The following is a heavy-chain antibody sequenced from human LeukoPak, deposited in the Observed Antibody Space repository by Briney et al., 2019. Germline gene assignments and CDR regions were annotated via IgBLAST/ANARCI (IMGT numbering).Heavy chain of an antibody. D-gene: IGHD6-13*01. CDR1: GDSLSSSDHY. V-gene: IGHV4-30-4*01. Sequence: SETLSLTCTVPGDSLSSSDHYWSWIRQPPGKGLEWIAYIYYSGTTYYTPSLLRRVSISVDTSKSQFPLKLSSVTAADTAVYYCARGDSSSWSFKIWGQGTLVTVSS. CDR2: IYYSGTT. CDR3: ARGDSSSWSFKI. J-gene: IGHJ4*02.